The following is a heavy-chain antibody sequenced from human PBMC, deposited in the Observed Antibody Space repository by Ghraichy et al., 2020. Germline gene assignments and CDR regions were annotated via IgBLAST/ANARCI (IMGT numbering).Heavy chain of an antibody. J-gene: IGHJ2*01. V-gene: IGHV3-23*01. CDR3: AKGKGSGSYVNWFFNI. CDR2: ISGSGGSI. Sequence: GGSLRLSCAVSGLTFSNFAMAWVHQAPGKGLEWVSTISGSGGSIWYADSGKGRFIISRDNSRSTFYLQMNSLRAEDTAVYYCAKGKGSGSYVNWFFNIWGRGTPVTVSP. CDR1: GLTFSNFA. D-gene: IGHD1-26*01.